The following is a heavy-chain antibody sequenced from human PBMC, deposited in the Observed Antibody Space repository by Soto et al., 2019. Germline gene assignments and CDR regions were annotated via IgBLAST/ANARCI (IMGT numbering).Heavy chain of an antibody. CDR3: ARGFRKILRFLEWSRGFDP. J-gene: IGHJ5*02. D-gene: IGHD3-3*01. CDR1: GVSVSSGSYY. Sequence: SETLSLTCTVSGVSVSSGSYYWSWIRQPPGKGLEWIGYIYYSGSTNYNPSLKSRVTISVDTSKNQFSLKLSSVTAADTAVYYCARGFRKILRFLEWSRGFDPWGQGTLVTVSS. CDR2: IYYSGST. V-gene: IGHV4-61*01.